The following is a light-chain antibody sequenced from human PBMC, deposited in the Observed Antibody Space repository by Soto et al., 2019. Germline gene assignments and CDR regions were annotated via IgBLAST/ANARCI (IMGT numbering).Light chain of an antibody. J-gene: IGKJ1*01. V-gene: IGKV1-39*01. CDR3: QSNYIVPWA. CDR2: SAS. Sequence: DIQVTQSPPSLSASVGDRVSITCRASQYISNYLNWYQHKPGEAPKLLIYSASTLQLGAASRFSGSGSGTDFTLTIDSLQADDFASYYCQSNYIVPWALGQGTKVELK. CDR1: QYISNY.